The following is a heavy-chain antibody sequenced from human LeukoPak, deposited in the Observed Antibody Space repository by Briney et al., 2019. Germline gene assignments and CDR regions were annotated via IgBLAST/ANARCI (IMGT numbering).Heavy chain of an antibody. V-gene: IGHV1-18*01. CDR1: GYTFTSYG. CDR2: ISAYNGNT. Sequence: ASVKVSCKASGYTFTSYGISWVRQAPGQGLEWMGWISAYNGNTNYAQKLQGRVTMTTDTSTSTAYMELRSLRSDDTAVYYCARGGESGYDLYYYYYGMDVWGQGTTVTVSS. CDR3: ARGGESGYDLYYYYYGMDV. J-gene: IGHJ6*02. D-gene: IGHD5-12*01.